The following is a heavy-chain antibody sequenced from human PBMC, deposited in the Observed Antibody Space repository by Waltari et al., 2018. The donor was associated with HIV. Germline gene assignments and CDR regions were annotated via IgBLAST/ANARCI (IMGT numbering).Heavy chain of an antibody. CDR2: IYPDDSDT. Sequence: DVQLVQSGAEIKKPGESLKISCKGSGYSFNTNWIGWVRQMPGKGRDWMVIIYPDDSDTRYNPSFRGQVTISVDRSISTAHLSWRRLKTSDTGIYYCVTSAYGANSWIDYWGQGTPVTVSS. V-gene: IGHV5-51*01. D-gene: IGHD3-10*01. CDR1: GYSFNTNW. J-gene: IGHJ4*02. CDR3: VTSAYGANSWIDY.